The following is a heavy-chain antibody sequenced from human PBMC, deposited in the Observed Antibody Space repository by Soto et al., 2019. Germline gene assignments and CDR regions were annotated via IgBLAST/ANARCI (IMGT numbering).Heavy chain of an antibody. J-gene: IGHJ4*02. CDR3: ARDAG. CDR1: GFTFSSYG. Sequence: QVQLVESGGGVVQPGRSLRLSCAASGFTFSSYGMHWVRQAPGKGLEWVAVIWYDGSNKYYADSVKGRFTISRDNSKNTLYRQMTSLRAGDTAVYYCARDAGWGQGTLVTVSS. CDR2: IWYDGSNK. V-gene: IGHV3-33*01.